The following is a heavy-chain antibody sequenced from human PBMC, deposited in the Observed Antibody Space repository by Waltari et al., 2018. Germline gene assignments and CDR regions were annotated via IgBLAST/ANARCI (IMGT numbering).Heavy chain of an antibody. CDR2: INPNNEST. CDR3: ARDGSFDF. V-gene: IGHV1-2*02. J-gene: IGHJ4*02. Sequence: QVQLVQSGAEVKKPGASVKVSCKAFGYTFSDYYMHWVRQAPGQGLEWMGWINPNNESTKYAQKFQGRVTLTRDTSINTAYMELSSLRSDDTAIYYCARDGSFDFWGQGTLLTVSS. CDR1: GYTFSDYY.